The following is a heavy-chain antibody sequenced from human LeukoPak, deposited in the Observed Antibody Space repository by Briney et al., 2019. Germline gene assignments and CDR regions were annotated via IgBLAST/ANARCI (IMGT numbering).Heavy chain of an antibody. CDR3: ARDLRIQLWPLFDY. J-gene: IGHJ4*02. CDR2: IYHSGST. D-gene: IGHD5-18*01. Sequence: SETLSLTCTVSGGSISSGGYYWSWIRQPPGKGLEWIGYIYHSGSTYYNPSLKSRVTISVDRSKNQFSLKLSSVTAADTAVYYCARDLRIQLWPLFDYWGQGTLVTVSS. V-gene: IGHV4-30-2*01. CDR1: GGSISSGGYY.